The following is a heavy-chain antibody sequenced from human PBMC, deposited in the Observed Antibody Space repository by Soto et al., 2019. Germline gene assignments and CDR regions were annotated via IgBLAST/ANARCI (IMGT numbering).Heavy chain of an antibody. Sequence: GASEKLSCKASGYSFTSYDISWVRQAPGQGLEWMGWISGYTGDTNYAQKFQGRLYMTTDTSTSTAYMELRSLRSDDTAVYYCARDIQSSSVYGVDVWGQGTTVTVSS. D-gene: IGHD2-15*01. CDR3: ARDIQSSSVYGVDV. CDR1: GYSFTSYD. V-gene: IGHV1-18*04. J-gene: IGHJ6*02. CDR2: ISGYTGDT.